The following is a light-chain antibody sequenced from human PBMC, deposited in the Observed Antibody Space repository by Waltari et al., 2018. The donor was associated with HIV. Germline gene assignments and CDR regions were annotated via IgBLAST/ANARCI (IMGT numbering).Light chain of an antibody. CDR1: SSHVGCYNY. CDR3: CSYAGSNTYL. CDR2: DVS. V-gene: IGLV2-23*02. J-gene: IGLJ1*01. Sequence: QSALTQPASVSGFPGQSITLSCPGSSSHVGCYNYVSWHQHPPGKAPKLLIYDVSKWPPGVSKRFSGSKSGNTASLTISGLQAEDEADYYCCSYAGSNTYLFGTGTEVTVL.